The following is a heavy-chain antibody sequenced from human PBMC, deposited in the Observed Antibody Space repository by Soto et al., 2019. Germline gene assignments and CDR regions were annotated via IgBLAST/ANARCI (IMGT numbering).Heavy chain of an antibody. Sequence: PSETLSLTCSVSGASVTSGGYFWTWIRQLPEKGLEWIGYIYSSGATHYNPSLQSRLSMSLDTSANKFSLKLTSVTVADTAVYYCARHRRPGSANWYGVYSWCLGPLVT. CDR3: ARHRRPGSANWYGVYS. J-gene: IGHJ4*02. D-gene: IGHD1-1*01. V-gene: IGHV4-31*02. CDR2: IYSSGAT. CDR1: GASVTSGGYF.